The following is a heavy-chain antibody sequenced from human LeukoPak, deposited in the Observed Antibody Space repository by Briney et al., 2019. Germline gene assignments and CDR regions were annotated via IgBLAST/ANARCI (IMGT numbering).Heavy chain of an antibody. V-gene: IGHV4-34*01. CDR1: GGSFSGYY. D-gene: IGHD1-26*01. Sequence: SETLSLTCAVYGGSFSGYYWSWIRQPPGKGLEWIGEINHSGGTNYNPSLKSRVTISVDTSENQFSLKLSSVTAADTAVYYCSSSGGYWGQGTLVTVSS. J-gene: IGHJ4*02. CDR2: INHSGGT. CDR3: SSSGGY.